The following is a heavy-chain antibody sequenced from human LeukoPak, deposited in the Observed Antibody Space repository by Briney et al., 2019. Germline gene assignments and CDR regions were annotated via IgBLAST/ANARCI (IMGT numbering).Heavy chain of an antibody. CDR3: ARDAEYSSSWDHFDAFDI. Sequence: SETLSLTCTVSGGSISSGSYYWSWIRQPPGKGLEWIGYIYYSGSTNYNPSLKSRVTISVDTSKNQFSLKLSSVTAADTAVYYCARDAEYSSSWDHFDAFDIWGQGTMVTVSS. V-gene: IGHV4-61*01. CDR1: GGSISSGSYY. J-gene: IGHJ3*02. CDR2: IYYSGST. D-gene: IGHD6-13*01.